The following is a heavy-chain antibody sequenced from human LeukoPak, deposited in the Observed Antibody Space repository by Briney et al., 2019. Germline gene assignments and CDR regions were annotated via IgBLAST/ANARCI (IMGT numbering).Heavy chain of an antibody. D-gene: IGHD6-19*01. CDR1: GFTVSTND. CDR2: IYTGGST. J-gene: IGHJ4*02. Sequence: AESLTLSCAVSGFTVSTNDMSWVRHVSGTGLGWDSVIYTGGSTSHADSVKGRFTISRDNSKNMLYLQMNSLRAEDTAVYYWARSGYRGGWNWGQGTLVTVSS. CDR3: ARSGYRGGWN. V-gene: IGHV3-66*01.